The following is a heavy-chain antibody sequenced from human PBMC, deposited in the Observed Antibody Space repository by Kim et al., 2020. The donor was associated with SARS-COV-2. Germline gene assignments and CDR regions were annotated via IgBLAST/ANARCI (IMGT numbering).Heavy chain of an antibody. CDR2: IIPILGIA. J-gene: IGHJ2*01. CDR1: GGTFSSYA. D-gene: IGHD3-10*01. V-gene: IGHV1-69*04. Sequence: SVKVSCKASGGTFSSYAISWVRQAPGQGLEWMGRIIPILGIANYAQKFQGRVTITADKSTSTAYMELSSLRSEDTAVYYCARDGSVAGRYWYFDLWGRGTLVTVSS. CDR3: ARDGSVAGRYWYFDL.